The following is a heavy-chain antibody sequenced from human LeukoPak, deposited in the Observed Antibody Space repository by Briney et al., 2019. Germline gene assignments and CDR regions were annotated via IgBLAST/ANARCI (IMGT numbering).Heavy chain of an antibody. J-gene: IGHJ5*02. V-gene: IGHV4-38-2*02. CDR3: ARGGYYGSGNDFRFDP. Sequence: PSETLSLTCTVSGYSISSGYYWGWIRQPPGKGLEWIGSIYHSGSTYYKPSLKSRVTISVDTSKNQFSLKLKSVTAADTAVYYCARGGYYGSGNDFRFDPWGQGTLVTVSS. D-gene: IGHD3-10*01. CDR2: IYHSGST. CDR1: GYSISSGYY.